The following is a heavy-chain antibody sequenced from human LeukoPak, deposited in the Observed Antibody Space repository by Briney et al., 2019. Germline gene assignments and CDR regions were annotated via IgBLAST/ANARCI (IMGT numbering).Heavy chain of an antibody. CDR3: ARGTRVGDAFDI. J-gene: IGHJ3*02. V-gene: IGHV4-59*01. CDR2: IYYSGST. CDR1: GGSIRSYY. D-gene: IGHD1-26*01. Sequence: PSETLSLTCIVSGGSIRSYYWSWIRQPPGKGLEWIGYIYYSGSTNYNPPLKSRVTMSVDTSKNQFSLKLSSVTAADTAVYYCARGTRVGDAFDIWGQGTEVTVSS.